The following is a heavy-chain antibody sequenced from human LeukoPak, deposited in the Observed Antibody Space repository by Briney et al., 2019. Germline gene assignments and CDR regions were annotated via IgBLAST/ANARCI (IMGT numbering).Heavy chain of an antibody. J-gene: IGHJ5*02. Sequence: GGSLRLSCAASGFTFSSYGMHWVRQAPGKGLEWVAFIRYDGSNKYYADSVKGRFTISRDNSKNTLYLQMNSLRAEDTAVYYCATPPTVTTKNWFDPWGQGTLVTVPS. CDR1: GFTFSSYG. V-gene: IGHV3-30*02. CDR3: ATPPTVTTKNWFDP. CDR2: IRYDGSNK. D-gene: IGHD4-11*01.